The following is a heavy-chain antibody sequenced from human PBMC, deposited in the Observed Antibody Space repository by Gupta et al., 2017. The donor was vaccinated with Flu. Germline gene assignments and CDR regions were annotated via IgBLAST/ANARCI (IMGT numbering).Heavy chain of an antibody. V-gene: IGHV4-59*01. J-gene: IGHJ4*02. Sequence: QVQLQESGPGLVKPSETLSLICSVSGGSISSNYWSWIRQPPGKGLEWIGYIYYSGTTRYSSSLKGRVTISVDRSKNQFSLKLRSLTAADTAVYYCARGPDSGFDGFDYWGQGNLVTVSS. CDR2: IYYSGTT. CDR3: ARGPDSGFDGFDY. D-gene: IGHD5-12*01. CDR1: GGSISSNY.